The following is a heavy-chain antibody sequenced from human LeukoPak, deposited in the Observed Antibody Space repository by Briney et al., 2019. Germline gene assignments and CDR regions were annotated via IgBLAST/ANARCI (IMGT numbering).Heavy chain of an antibody. V-gene: IGHV5-51*01. CDR2: IYPGDSDT. Sequence: KCGESLKISCKGSGYSFTSYWIGWVRQMPGKGLEWMGIIYPGDSDTRYSPSFQGQVTISADKSISTAYLQWSSLKASDAAMYYCARAPFPHYDFWSGSSGIWFDPWGQGTLVTVSS. CDR1: GYSFTSYW. J-gene: IGHJ5*02. CDR3: ARAPFPHYDFWSGSSGIWFDP. D-gene: IGHD3-3*01.